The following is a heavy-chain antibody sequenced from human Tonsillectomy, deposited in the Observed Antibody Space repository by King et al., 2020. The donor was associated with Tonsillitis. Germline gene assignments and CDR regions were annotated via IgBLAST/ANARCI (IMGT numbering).Heavy chain of an antibody. CDR3: TRDSLAGTRDQSRY. V-gene: IGHV3-7*01. Sequence: VPLVASGGGLVPPGGSLRLACAASGFPFRNYWMGWVRQAPGKGLEWVANITRDGSEHPYVDSVQGRFTISRDNAKNSLFLQMNSLRAEDTAVYYCTRDSLAGTRDQSRYGGQGTLVTVSS. CDR2: ITRDGSEH. D-gene: IGHD1-7*01. J-gene: IGHJ4*02. CDR1: GFPFRNYW.